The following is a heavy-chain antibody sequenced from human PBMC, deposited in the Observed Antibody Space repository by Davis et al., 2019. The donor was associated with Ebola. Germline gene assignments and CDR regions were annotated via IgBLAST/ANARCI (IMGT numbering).Heavy chain of an antibody. V-gene: IGHV3-30*03. CDR3: TTRGFDS. D-gene: IGHD4-17*01. J-gene: IGHJ4*02. Sequence: GGSLRLSCAASGFTFSNYGMNWVRQAPGKGLEWIAFISHGGRNIPYAGSVWGRFTISRDNPKNSLFLQMNSLRIEDTAVYYCTTRGFDSWGQGTLVAVSS. CDR1: GFTFSNYG. CDR2: ISHGGRNI.